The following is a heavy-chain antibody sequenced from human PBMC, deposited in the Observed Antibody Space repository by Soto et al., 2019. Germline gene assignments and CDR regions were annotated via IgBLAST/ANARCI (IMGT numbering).Heavy chain of an antibody. D-gene: IGHD6-19*01. CDR2: IIPIFGTA. J-gene: IGHJ6*02. CDR1: GGTFSSYA. V-gene: IGHV1-69*13. CDR3: ARGDFGNAVAGTAYYYYGMDV. Sequence: ASVKVSCKASGGTFSSYAISWVRQAPGQGLEWMGGIIPIFGTANYAQKFQGRVTITADESTSTAYMELSSLRSEDTAVYYCARGDFGNAVAGTAYYYYGMDVWGQGTTVTVSS.